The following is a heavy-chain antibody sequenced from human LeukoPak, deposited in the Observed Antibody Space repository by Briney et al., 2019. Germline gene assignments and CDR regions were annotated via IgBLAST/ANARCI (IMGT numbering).Heavy chain of an antibody. CDR1: GFTFSSYA. CDR3: AKGKRGYSGYAPVYYYMDV. CDR2: ISGSGGST. Sequence: PGGSLRLSCAASGFTFSSYAMSWVRQAPGKGLEWVSAISGSGGSTYYADSVKGRFTISRDNSKNTLYLQMNSLRAEDTAVYYCAKGKRGYSGYAPVYYYMDVWGKGTTVTVSS. D-gene: IGHD5-12*01. V-gene: IGHV3-23*01. J-gene: IGHJ6*03.